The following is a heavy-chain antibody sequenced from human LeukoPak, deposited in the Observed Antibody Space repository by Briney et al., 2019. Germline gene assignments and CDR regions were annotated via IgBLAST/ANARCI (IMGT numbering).Heavy chain of an antibody. CDR2: INPNSGGT. D-gene: IGHD3-10*01. CDR1: GYTFTGYY. Sequence: GASVKVSCKASGYTFTGYYMHWVRQAPGQGLEWMGWINPNSGGTNYAQKFQGRVTMTRDTSISTAYMELSRLRSEDTAVYYWGRVDWFGEFSFDPWGQGTLVTVSS. V-gene: IGHV1-2*02. J-gene: IGHJ5*02. CDR3: GRVDWFGEFSFDP.